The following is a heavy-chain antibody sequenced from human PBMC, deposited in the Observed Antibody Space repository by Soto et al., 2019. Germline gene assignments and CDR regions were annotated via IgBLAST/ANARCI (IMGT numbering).Heavy chain of an antibody. CDR1: GYTFTGYY. CDR2: INPNSGGT. J-gene: IGHJ4*02. D-gene: IGHD4-17*01. Sequence: ASVKVSCKASGYTFTGYYMHWVRQAPGQGLEWMGWINPNSGGTNYAQKFQGRVTMTRDTSISTAYMELSRLRSDDTAVYYCARVPDYGGNSGNDYWGQGTLVTVSS. V-gene: IGHV1-2*02. CDR3: ARVPDYGGNSGNDY.